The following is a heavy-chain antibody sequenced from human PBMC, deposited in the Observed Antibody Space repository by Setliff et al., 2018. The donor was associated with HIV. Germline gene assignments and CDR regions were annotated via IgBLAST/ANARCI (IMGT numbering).Heavy chain of an antibody. Sequence: ASVKVSCKASGYTFTRNAMHWVRQAPGQRLEWMGWINTVNGNTKYSQKFQGRVTITGDTSASTVYMELSSLRSGDTAVYYCARDLNSGDYPHWFDPWGQGTLVTVSS. D-gene: IGHD4-17*01. CDR3: ARDLNSGDYPHWFDP. CDR2: INTVNGNT. J-gene: IGHJ5*02. CDR1: GYTFTRNA. V-gene: IGHV1-3*04.